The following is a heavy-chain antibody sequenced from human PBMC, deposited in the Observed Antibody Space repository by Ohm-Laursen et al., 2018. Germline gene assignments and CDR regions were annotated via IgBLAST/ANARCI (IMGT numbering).Heavy chain of an antibody. J-gene: IGHJ4*02. CDR1: GASISSEY. D-gene: IGHD1-1*01. CDR2: IYYTGST. Sequence: PSDTLSLTCTVSGASISSEYWTWIRQPPGKGLEWIGSIYYTGSTYFNPSLQSRVTISVDTSKNQFSLNLSSVTAADTAMYYCARKTDWNHYYFDYWGQGTLVTVSS. V-gene: IGHV4-39*01. CDR3: ARKTDWNHYYFDY.